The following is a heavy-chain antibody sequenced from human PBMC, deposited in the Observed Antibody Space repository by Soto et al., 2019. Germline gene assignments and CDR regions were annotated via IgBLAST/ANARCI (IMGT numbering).Heavy chain of an antibody. CDR2: IYNSGTA. Sequence: SETLSLTCTVSGGSISSGGYFWTWIRQHPGKGLEWIGYIYNSGTAYYNPSLKSRVTISVDTSKNQFSLKLSSVTAADTALYYCARGYISTAGNNWFDPWGQGTLVTVSS. V-gene: IGHV4-31*03. D-gene: IGHD6-13*01. CDR3: ARGYISTAGNNWFDP. J-gene: IGHJ5*02. CDR1: GGSISSGGYF.